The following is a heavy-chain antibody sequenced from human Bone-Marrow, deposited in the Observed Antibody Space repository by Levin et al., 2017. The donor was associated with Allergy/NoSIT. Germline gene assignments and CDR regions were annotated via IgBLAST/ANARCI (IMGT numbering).Heavy chain of an antibody. D-gene: IGHD3-10*01. V-gene: IGHV4-39*02. Sequence: GSLRLSCNVSGVSISGSNYYWAWIRQPPGKGLEWIGNIYFRGTTYYNPSLKGRVTMSVDTSENHFSLKMNSVTAADTAVYYCATVASGSYSDYWGQGTLVTVSS. CDR2: IYFRGTT. J-gene: IGHJ4*02. CDR3: ATVASGSYSDY. CDR1: GVSISGSNYY.